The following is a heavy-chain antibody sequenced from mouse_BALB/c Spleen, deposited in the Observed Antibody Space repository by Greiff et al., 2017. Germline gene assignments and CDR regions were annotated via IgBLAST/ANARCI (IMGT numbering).Heavy chain of an antibody. J-gene: IGHJ3*01. CDR1: GYTFTSYW. V-gene: IGHV1S81*02. CDR3: ARTTVEDWFAY. CDR2: INPSNGRT. Sequence: QVHVKQPGAELVKPGASVKLSCKASGYTFTSYWMHWVKQRPGQGLEWIGEINPSNGRTNYNEKFKSKATLTVDKSSSTAYMQLSSLTSEDSAVYYCARTTVEDWFAYWGQGTLVTVSA. D-gene: IGHD1-1*01.